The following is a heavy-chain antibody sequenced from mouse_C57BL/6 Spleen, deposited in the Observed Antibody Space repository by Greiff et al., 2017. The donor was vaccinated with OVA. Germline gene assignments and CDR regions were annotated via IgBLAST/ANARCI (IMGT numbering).Heavy chain of an antibody. J-gene: IGHJ3*01. CDR2: ISSGGDYI. CDR3: TREEGDYYGSESSWFAY. V-gene: IGHV5-9-1*02. CDR1: GFTFSSYA. Sequence: EVQRVESGEGLVKPGGSLKLSCAASGFTFSSYAMSWVRQTPEKRLEWVAYISSGGDYIYYADTVKGRFTISRDNARNTLYLQMSSLKSEDTAMYYCTREEGDYYGSESSWFAYWGQGTLVTVSA. D-gene: IGHD1-1*01.